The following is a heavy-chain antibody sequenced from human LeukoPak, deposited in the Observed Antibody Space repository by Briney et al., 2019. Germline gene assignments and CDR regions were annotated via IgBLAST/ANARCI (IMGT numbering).Heavy chain of an antibody. CDR1: GFTFSSYS. CDR3: ARDYSSPGNFDY. V-gene: IGHV3-21*01. J-gene: IGHJ4*02. Sequence: GGSLRLSCAASGFTFSSYSMTWVRQAPGKGLEWVSSISSSSSYIYYADSVKGRFTISRDNAKNSLYLQMNSLRAEDTAVYYCARDYSSPGNFDYWGQGTLVTVSS. D-gene: IGHD6-13*01. CDR2: ISSSSSYI.